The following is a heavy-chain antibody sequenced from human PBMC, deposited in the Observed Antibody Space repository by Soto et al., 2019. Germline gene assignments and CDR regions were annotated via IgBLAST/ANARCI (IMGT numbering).Heavy chain of an antibody. J-gene: IGHJ4*02. CDR1: GGSISSSSYY. Sequence: QLQLQESGPGLVKPSETLSLTCTVSGGSISSSSYYWDWIRQPPGKGLEWIGSIYYRGSTYYNPSLQSRVTXXIXTXXNQFSLKLNSVTAADTAVYYCGRRPYYYDSPGPPRWGQGTLVTVSS. D-gene: IGHD3-22*01. V-gene: IGHV4-39*01. CDR3: GRRPYYYDSPGPPR. CDR2: IYYRGST.